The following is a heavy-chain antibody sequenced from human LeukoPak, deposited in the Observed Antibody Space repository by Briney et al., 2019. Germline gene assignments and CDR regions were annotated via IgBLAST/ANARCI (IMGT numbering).Heavy chain of an antibody. D-gene: IGHD2-15*01. CDR3: ARGYCSGGSCYSSDAFDI. CDR2: IYSGGST. V-gene: IGHV3-66*01. Sequence: GGSLRLSCAASGFTVSSNYMSWVRQAPGKGLEWVSVIYSGGSTYYADSVKGRFTISRDNSKNTLYLQMNSLRAEDTAVYYCARGYCSGGSCYSSDAFDIWGQGTMVTVSS. J-gene: IGHJ3*02. CDR1: GFTVSSNY.